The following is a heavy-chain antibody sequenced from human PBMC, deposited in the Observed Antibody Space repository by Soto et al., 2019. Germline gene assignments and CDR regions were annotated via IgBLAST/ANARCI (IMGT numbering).Heavy chain of an antibody. CDR2: IIPIFGTA. D-gene: IGHD2-2*01. CDR3: ASYGRDAYVFDY. CDR1: GGTFSSYA. J-gene: IGHJ4*02. Sequence: SVKVSCKASGGTFSSYAISWVRQAPGQGLEWMGGIIPIFGTANYAQKFQGRVTITADESTSTAYMELSSLRSEDTAVYYCASYGRDAYVFDYWGLGTLVTVSS. V-gene: IGHV1-69*13.